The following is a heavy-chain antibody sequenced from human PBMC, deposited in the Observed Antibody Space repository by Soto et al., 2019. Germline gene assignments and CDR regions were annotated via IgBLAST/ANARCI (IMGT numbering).Heavy chain of an antibody. V-gene: IGHV4-59*08. CDR2: IYNSGST. D-gene: IGHD3-10*01. Sequence: ASENPSLTCTVSGGAISRYYWCWVRQPPGKGLEWIGCIYNSGSTNYNPSLKSRVTISVDTSKNQFSLKLSSVTAADTAVHYCARQAVVRGVTEYYFDYWGQGTLVTVSS. CDR3: ARQAVVRGVTEYYFDY. J-gene: IGHJ4*02. CDR1: GGAISRYY.